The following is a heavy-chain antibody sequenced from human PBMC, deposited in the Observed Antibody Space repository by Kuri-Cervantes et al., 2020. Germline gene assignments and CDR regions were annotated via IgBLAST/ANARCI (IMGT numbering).Heavy chain of an antibody. V-gene: IGHV3-30*18. J-gene: IGHJ6*02. CDR2: ISYDGSNK. Sequence: GESLKISCAASGFTFSSYGMHWVRQAPGKGLEWVAVISYDGSNKYYADSVKGRFTISGDNSKNTLYLQMNSLRVEDTAVYYCAKDEGEMDVWGQGTTVTVSS. D-gene: IGHD3-16*01. CDR1: GFTFSSYG. CDR3: AKDEGEMDV.